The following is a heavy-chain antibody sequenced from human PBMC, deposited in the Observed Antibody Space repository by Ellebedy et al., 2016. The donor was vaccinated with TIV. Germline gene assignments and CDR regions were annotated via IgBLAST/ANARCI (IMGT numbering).Heavy chain of an antibody. V-gene: IGHV3-48*04. D-gene: IGHD4-17*01. CDR2: VSSGEAK. CDR3: TRDPDGDYDFDY. CDR1: GFSFNSYA. J-gene: IGHJ4*02. Sequence: PGGSLRLSCAASGFSFNSYAMSWVRQAPGKGLEWVSHVSSGEAKSYADSVKGRFTISRDNAKNSLYLQMNSLRAEDTAVYYCTRDPDGDYDFDYWGQGTLVIVSS.